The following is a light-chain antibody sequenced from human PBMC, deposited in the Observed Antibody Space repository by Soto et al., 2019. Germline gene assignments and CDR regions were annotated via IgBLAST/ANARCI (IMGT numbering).Light chain of an antibody. Sequence: DIQMTQSPSTLSASVGDRVTITCRASQSINRWLAWYQQKVGKAPRVLIYKASILESGVPSRFSGSGSGTEFTLTIRRLQADDFATYYCQQANTDRTFGQGTKVEIK. V-gene: IGKV1-5*03. J-gene: IGKJ1*01. CDR2: KAS. CDR3: QQANTDRT. CDR1: QSINRW.